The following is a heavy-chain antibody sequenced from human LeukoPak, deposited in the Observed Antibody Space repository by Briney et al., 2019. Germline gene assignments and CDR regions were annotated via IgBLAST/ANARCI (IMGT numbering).Heavy chain of an antibody. CDR1: GFTFSSYS. CDR2: ISSSSSYI. D-gene: IGHD4-17*01. J-gene: IGHJ4*02. V-gene: IGHV3-21*04. CDR3: AKDIRQGGDYPTAPDY. Sequence: PGGSLRLSCAASGFTFSSYSMNWVRQAPGKGLEWVSSISSSSSYIYYADSVKGRFTISRDNAKNSLYLQMNSLRAEDMALYYCAKDIRQGGDYPTAPDYWGQGTLVTVSS.